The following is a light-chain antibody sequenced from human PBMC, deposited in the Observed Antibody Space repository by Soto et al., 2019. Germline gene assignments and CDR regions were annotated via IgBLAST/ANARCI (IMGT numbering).Light chain of an antibody. Sequence: QSALTQPASVSGSPGQSITISCTGTSSDVGRYNLVSWYQHHPGKAPKLMIYEGSNRPSGIFNRFSGSKSGNTASLTISGLQAEDEADYYCSSYAGAVVFGGGTKLTVL. J-gene: IGLJ2*01. CDR2: EGS. CDR1: SSDVGRYNL. CDR3: SSYAGAVV. V-gene: IGLV2-23*01.